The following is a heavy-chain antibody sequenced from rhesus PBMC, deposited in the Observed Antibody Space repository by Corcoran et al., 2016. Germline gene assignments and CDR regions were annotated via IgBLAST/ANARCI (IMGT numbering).Heavy chain of an antibody. CDR3: ARFIVVGNRFDV. J-gene: IGHJ5-1*01. CDR2: ISGRICST. CDR1: GYSISSGYY. Sequence: QVQLQESGPGLVKPSETLSLTCAVSGYSISSGYYWGWIRQPPGKGLDYIGYISGRICSTYYNPSPKSRVTISKDPSKNQFSLKLISVTAADTAVYYCARFIVVGNRFDVWGPGVLVTVSS. V-gene: IGHV4-99*01. D-gene: IGHD2-21*01.